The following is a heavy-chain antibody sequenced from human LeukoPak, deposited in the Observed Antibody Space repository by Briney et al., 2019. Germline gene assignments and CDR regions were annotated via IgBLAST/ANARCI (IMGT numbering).Heavy chain of an antibody. CDR3: ARDSTYYDFWSGYSAYYYYGMDV. D-gene: IGHD3-3*01. V-gene: IGHV3-74*01. Sequence: GGSLRLSCAASGFTFSSHWMHWVRQAPGKGLVWVSRINNDGSSITYADFVKGRFTISRDNAKNTLYLQMNSLRAEDTAVYYCARDSTYYDFWSGYSAYYYYGMDVWGQGTTVTVSS. CDR2: INNDGSSI. CDR1: GFTFSSHW. J-gene: IGHJ6*02.